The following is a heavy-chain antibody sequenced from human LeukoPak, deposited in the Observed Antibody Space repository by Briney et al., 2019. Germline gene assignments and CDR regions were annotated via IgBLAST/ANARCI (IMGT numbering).Heavy chain of an antibody. J-gene: IGHJ1*01. CDR3: ARVSTNLIPPAGWFGELFHPAGTAEYFQH. V-gene: IGHV1-2*02. CDR1: GYTFTGYY. Sequence: GASVKVSCKASGYTFTGYYMHWVRQAPGQGLEWMGWINPNSGGTNYAQKFQGGVTVTRDTSISTAYMELSRLRSDDTAVYYCARVSTNLIPPAGWFGELFHPAGTAEYFQHWGQGTLVTVSS. CDR2: INPNSGGT. D-gene: IGHD3-10*01.